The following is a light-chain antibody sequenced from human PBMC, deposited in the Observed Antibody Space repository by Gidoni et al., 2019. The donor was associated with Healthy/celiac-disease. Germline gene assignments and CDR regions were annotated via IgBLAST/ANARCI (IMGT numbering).Light chain of an antibody. CDR3: QQYYSTPQT. CDR1: QSVLYSSKNKNY. Sequence: IVMTQSPDSLAVSLGERATINCKSSQSVLYSSKNKNYLAWYQQKPGQPPKLLIYWASTRESGVPDGFSGSGSGTDFTLTISSLQAEDVEVYYCQQYYSTPQTFGQGTKVEIK. V-gene: IGKV4-1*01. CDR2: WAS. J-gene: IGKJ1*01.